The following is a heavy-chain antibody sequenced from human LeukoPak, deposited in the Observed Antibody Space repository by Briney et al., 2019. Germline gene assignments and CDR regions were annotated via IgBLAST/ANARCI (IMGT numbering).Heavy chain of an antibody. D-gene: IGHD3-22*01. Sequence: PGGSLRLSCAASGFTFCSYAMHWVRQAPGKGLEWVAVISYDGSNKYYADSVRGRFTIPRDNSKNTLYLQKNSLRAEDTAVYYCARDTTQYYYDSSGYSSYFDFWGQETLVTVST. V-gene: IGHV3-30-3*01. CDR3: ARDTTQYYYDSSGYSSYFDF. J-gene: IGHJ4*02. CDR2: ISYDGSNK. CDR1: GFTFCSYA.